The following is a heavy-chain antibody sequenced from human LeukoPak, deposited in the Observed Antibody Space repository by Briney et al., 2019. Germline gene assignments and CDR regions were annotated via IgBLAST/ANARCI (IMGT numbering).Heavy chain of an antibody. CDR1: GHTFTNYL. V-gene: IGHV1-18*04. Sequence: GASVKVSCKASGHTFTNYLLHWVRQAPGQGLEWMGWISANNGNTKYNTKYAQNLQGRVTMTTDISTSTAYMELRTLRSDDTAVYYCARDRDRSGSQSYWGQGTLVTVSS. CDR3: ARDRDRSGSQSY. J-gene: IGHJ4*02. D-gene: IGHD1-26*01. CDR2: ISANNGNT.